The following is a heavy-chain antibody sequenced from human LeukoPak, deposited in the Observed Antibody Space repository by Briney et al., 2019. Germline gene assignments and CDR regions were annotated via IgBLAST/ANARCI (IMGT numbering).Heavy chain of an antibody. D-gene: IGHD2-15*01. Sequence: PGGSLRLSCAASGFIFDNFAIHWVRQARGKGLEWVSIVSFDGTNNFYADSVKGRFTVSRDNSKNTVYLQMNSLRPEDTAVYFCARDRNVVGADFDYWGQGALVTVSS. CDR3: ARDRNVVGADFDY. CDR1: GFIFDNFA. V-gene: IGHV3-30*04. J-gene: IGHJ4*02. CDR2: VSFDGTNN.